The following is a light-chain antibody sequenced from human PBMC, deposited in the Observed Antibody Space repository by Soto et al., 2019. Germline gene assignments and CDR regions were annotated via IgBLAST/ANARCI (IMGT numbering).Light chain of an antibody. J-gene: IGLJ1*01. Sequence: QSVLTQPPSVSAAPGQKVTISCSGSSSNIGGNSVSWYQQLPGTAPKLLIYEVNKRPSGIPDRFSGSKSGNTASLTVSGLQPEDEAEYFCSSYSRSINYVFGTGTKVTVL. CDR3: SSYSRSINYV. V-gene: IGLV1-51*01. CDR1: SSNIGGNS. CDR2: EVN.